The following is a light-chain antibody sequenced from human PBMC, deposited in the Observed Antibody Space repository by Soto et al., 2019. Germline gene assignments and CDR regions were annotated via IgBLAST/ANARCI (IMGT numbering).Light chain of an antibody. J-gene: IGKJ1*01. Sequence: EIVLTQSPATLSSFPGDRVTLSCRASQAVNTRLAWYQHKPGQAPRLLIYLTSNRAAGIPARFSGSGSGTDFTLTISDVQPEDFAVYYCQRYGGFGQGTKVEIK. CDR2: LTS. CDR3: QRYGG. V-gene: IGKV3D-11*03. CDR1: QAVNTR.